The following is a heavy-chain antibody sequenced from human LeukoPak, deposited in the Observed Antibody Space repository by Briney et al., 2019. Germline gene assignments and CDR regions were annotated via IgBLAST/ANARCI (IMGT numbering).Heavy chain of an antibody. Sequence: GGSLRLSCAASGFTFSSYWMSWVRQAPGKGLEWVANIKQDRSEKYYVDSVKGRFTISRDNAKNSLYLQMNSLRAEDTAVYYCARARGDSSGYYYALGAFDIWGQGTMVTVSS. V-gene: IGHV3-7*01. CDR2: IKQDRSEK. CDR1: GFTFSSYW. D-gene: IGHD3-22*01. J-gene: IGHJ3*02. CDR3: ARARGDSSGYYYALGAFDI.